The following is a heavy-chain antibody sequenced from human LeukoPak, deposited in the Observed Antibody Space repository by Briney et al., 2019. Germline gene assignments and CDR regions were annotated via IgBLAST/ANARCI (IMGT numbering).Heavy chain of an antibody. D-gene: IGHD3-9*01. V-gene: IGHV1-2*02. CDR2: INPNSGGT. CDR1: GYTFTGYY. Sequence: GASVKVSCKASGYTFTGYYMHWVRQAPGQGLEWMGWINPNSGGTNYAQKFQGRVTMTRDTSISTAYMELSRLRSDDTAVYYCARDPGRITYYDILTGPNWFDPWGQGTLVTVSS. J-gene: IGHJ5*02. CDR3: ARDPGRITYYDILTGPNWFDP.